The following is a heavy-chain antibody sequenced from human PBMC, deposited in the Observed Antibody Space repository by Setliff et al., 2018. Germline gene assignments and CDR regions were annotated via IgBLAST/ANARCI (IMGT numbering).Heavy chain of an antibody. D-gene: IGHD2-2*02. Sequence: PSETLSLTCTVSGGSISSSTYYWGWIRQPPGKGLEWIGSIYYSGSTYYNPSLKSRVTIFVDTSRNQFSLKLSSVTAADTAVYYCARQWTDRTSANCYTMAYYYYYMDVWGKGTTVTVSS. CDR3: ARQWTDRTSANCYTMAYYYYYMDV. CDR2: IYYSGST. CDR1: GGSISSSTYY. V-gene: IGHV4-39*01. J-gene: IGHJ6*03.